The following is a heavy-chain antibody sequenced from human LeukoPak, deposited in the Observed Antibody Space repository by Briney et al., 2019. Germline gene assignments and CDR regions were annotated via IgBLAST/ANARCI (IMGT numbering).Heavy chain of an antibody. J-gene: IGHJ4*02. CDR1: GFTFRTYW. D-gene: IGHD1-26*01. CDR2: INEDGSIT. CDR3: GRDLGGRSGY. V-gene: IGHV3-74*01. Sequence: GGSLRLSCAVSGFTFRTYWMHWVRQVPGEGLVWVSRINEDGSITNYADSVKGRFSISRDNAKSTLYLQMNSLRAEDTAVYYCGRDLGGRSGYWGQGTLVTVSS.